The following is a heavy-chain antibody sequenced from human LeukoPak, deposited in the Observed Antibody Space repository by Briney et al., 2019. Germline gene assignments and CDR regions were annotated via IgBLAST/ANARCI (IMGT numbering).Heavy chain of an antibody. CDR2: ISGSGGST. J-gene: IGHJ6*03. Sequence: GGSLRLSCAASGFTFSSYAMSWVRQAPGKGLEWVSAISGSGGSTYYADSVKGRFTISRDNSKNTLYLQMNSLRAEDTAVYYCAKRTGTTAYYHYYMDVWGKGTTVTVSS. D-gene: IGHD1-14*01. V-gene: IGHV3-23*01. CDR1: GFTFSSYA. CDR3: AKRTGTTAYYHYYMDV.